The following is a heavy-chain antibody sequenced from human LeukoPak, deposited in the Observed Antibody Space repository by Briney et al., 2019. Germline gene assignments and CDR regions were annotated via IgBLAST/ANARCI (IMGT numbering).Heavy chain of an antibody. CDR1: GFTFSNYG. J-gene: IGHJ4*02. V-gene: IGHV3-30*18. CDR3: AKGKASGSYIVDY. CDR2: ISYDGSNK. D-gene: IGHD6-19*01. Sequence: SLRLSCAASGFTFSNYGMHWVRQAPGKGLEWVAFISYDGSNKFYADSVKGRFTISRDNAKNSLYLQMNSLRAEDTAVYYCAKGKASGSYIVDYWGQGTLVTVSS.